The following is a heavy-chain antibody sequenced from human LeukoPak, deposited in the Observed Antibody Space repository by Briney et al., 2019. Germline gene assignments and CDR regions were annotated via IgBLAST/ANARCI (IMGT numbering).Heavy chain of an antibody. CDR2: IIPIFGTA. J-gene: IGHJ4*02. CDR3: ARVASGNSPFDY. D-gene: IGHD4-23*01. V-gene: IGHV1-69*05. Sequence: SVKVSCKASGGTFSSYAISWVRQAPGQGLEWMGRIIPIFGTANYAQKFQGRVTMTRDTSISTAYMELSRLRSDDTAVYYCARVASGNSPFDYWGQGTLVTVSS. CDR1: GGTFSSYA.